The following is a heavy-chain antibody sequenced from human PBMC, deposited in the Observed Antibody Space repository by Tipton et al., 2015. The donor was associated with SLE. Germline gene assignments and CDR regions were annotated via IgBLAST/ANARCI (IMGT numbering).Heavy chain of an antibody. CDR2: IYASGST. V-gene: IGHV4-61*02. D-gene: IGHD6-19*01. J-gene: IGHJ4*02. Sequence: TLSLTCTVPGGPISSGSYYWSRIRPPAGKGLGWIGRIYASGSTNYNPPLKSRVTISVDTSKNQFSLKLGSVTAADTAVYYCAREAVAGYFDYWGQGTLVTVSS. CDR1: GGPISSGSYY. CDR3: AREAVAGYFDY.